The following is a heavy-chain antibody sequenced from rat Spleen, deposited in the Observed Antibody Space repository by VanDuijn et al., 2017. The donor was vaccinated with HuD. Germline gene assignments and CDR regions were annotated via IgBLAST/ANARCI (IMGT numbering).Heavy chain of an antibody. J-gene: IGHJ2*01. V-gene: IGHV5-20*01. Sequence: EVQLVESGGGLVQPGRSMKLSCAASGFTFSDYGMAWVLQAPTKGLEWVASISYDGGSTYYRDSVKGRFTISRDNAKSTLYLQMESLRSEDTATYYCRTIGYDGYYHPFDYWGQGVMVTVSS. CDR1: GFTFSDYG. CDR3: RTIGYDGYYHPFDY. D-gene: IGHD1-12*03. CDR2: ISYDGGST.